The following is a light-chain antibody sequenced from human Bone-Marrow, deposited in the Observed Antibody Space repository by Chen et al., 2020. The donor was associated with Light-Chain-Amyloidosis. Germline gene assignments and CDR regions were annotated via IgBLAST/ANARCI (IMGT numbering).Light chain of an antibody. J-gene: IGLJ3*02. CDR2: DDY. CDR1: NIGSTS. V-gene: IGLV3-21*02. CDR3: QVWDSSSDHVV. Sequence: SYVLTQPSSVSVAPGQTATIACGGNNIGSTSVHWYQQTPGQAPVLVVFDDYDRPSGIPERFSGSNSGNTATLTISRVEAGDEADYYCQVWDSSSDHVVFGGGTKLTVL.